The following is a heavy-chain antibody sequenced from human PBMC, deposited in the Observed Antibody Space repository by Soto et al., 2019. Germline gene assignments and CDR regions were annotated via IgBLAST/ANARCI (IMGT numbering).Heavy chain of an antibody. CDR3: ARGPGYCSGGSCYSGYWFDP. V-gene: IGHV4-34*01. J-gene: IGHJ5*02. CDR2: INHSGST. D-gene: IGHD2-15*01. CDR1: GGSFSGYY. Sequence: SETLSLTCAVYGGSFSGYYWSWIRQPPGKGLEWIGEINHSGSTIYNPSLKSRFTISVATSKNPFSRKLSSVTAADTAVYSCARGPGYCSGGSCYSGYWFDPWGQGTLVTVSS.